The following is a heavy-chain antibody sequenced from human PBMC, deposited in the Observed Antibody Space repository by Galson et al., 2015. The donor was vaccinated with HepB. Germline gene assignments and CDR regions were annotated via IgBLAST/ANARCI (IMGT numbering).Heavy chain of an antibody. Sequence: PALVKPTQTLTLTCTFSGFSLSTSGMCVSWIRQPPGKALEWLALIDWDDNKYYSTSLKTRLTISKDTSKNQVVLRMTNMDPVDTATYYCARMVPGFGWDAFDYWGQGTLVTVSS. CDR2: IDWDDNK. J-gene: IGHJ4*02. CDR3: ARMVPGFGWDAFDY. D-gene: IGHD6-19*01. V-gene: IGHV2-70*01. CDR1: GFSLSTSGMC.